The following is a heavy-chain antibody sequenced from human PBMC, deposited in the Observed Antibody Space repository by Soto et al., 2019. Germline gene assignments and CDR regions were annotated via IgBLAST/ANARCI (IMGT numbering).Heavy chain of an antibody. V-gene: IGHV4-34*01. CDR1: GGSFSGYY. D-gene: IGHD3-22*01. Sequence: SETLSLTCAVYGGSFSGYYWSWIRQPPGKGLEWIGEINHSGSTNYNPSLKSRVTISVDTSKNQFSLKLSSVTAADTAVYYCAASGDYYDSSGYPTPAIDYWGQGTLVTVSS. CDR2: INHSGST. J-gene: IGHJ4*02. CDR3: AASGDYYDSSGYPTPAIDY.